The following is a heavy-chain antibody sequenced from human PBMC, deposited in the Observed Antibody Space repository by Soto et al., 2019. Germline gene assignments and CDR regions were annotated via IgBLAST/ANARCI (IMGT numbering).Heavy chain of an antibody. CDR2: NYYSGST. J-gene: IGHJ6*02. V-gene: IGHV4-59*01. CDR3: ATYYDYYGMDV. D-gene: IGHD3-3*01. Sequence: PSETLSLTCTFSGGSISSYYWSWIRQPPGKGLEWIGYNYYSGSTNYNPSLKSRVTISVDTSKNQFSLKLSSVTAADTAVYYCATYYDYYGMDVWGQGTTVTV. CDR1: GGSISSYY.